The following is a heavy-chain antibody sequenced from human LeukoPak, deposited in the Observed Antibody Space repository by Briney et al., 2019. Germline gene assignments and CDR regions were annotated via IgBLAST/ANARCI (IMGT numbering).Heavy chain of an antibody. CDR3: ARGNMITFGGVIVLSGGYSYGSRFDP. J-gene: IGHJ5*02. D-gene: IGHD3-16*02. Sequence: GASVKVSCKASGGTFSSYAISWVRQAPGQGLEWMGGIIPIFGTANYAQKFQGRDTITADESTSTAYMELSSLRSDDTAVYYCARGNMITFGGVIVLSGGYSYGSRFDPWGQGTLVTVSS. V-gene: IGHV1-69*13. CDR1: GGTFSSYA. CDR2: IIPIFGTA.